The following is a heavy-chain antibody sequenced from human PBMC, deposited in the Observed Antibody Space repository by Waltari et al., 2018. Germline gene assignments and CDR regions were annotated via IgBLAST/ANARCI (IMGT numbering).Heavy chain of an antibody. CDR3: ARGGVGATTGPPNGAFDI. CDR1: GGSISSYY. D-gene: IGHD1-26*01. Sequence: QVQLQESGPGLVKPSETLSLTCTVSGGSISSYYWSWIRQPPGKGLEWIGYIYYSGSTNYNPSLKSRVTISVDTAKNQFSLNLSSVTAADTAVYYCARGGVGATTGPPNGAFDIWGQGTMVTVSS. J-gene: IGHJ3*02. CDR2: IYYSGST. V-gene: IGHV4-59*01.